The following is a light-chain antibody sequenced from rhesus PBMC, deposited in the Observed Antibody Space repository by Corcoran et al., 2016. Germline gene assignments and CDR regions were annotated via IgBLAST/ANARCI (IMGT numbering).Light chain of an antibody. CDR1: QGSRND. Sequence: DIQLTQSPFFLLAPVGDTVTTTCRSRQGSRNDSAWYQQKPGKVPKLLINYASTLQSGVPSRYSGRGSGTDFTLTISSLQPEGLATYYWQHGYGTPVAFGGGTKVEIK. J-gene: IGKJ4*01. CDR2: YAS. V-gene: IGKV1S15*01. CDR3: QHGYGTPVA.